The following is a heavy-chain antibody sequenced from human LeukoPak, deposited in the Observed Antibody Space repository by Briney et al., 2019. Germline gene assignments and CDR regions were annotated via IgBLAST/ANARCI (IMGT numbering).Heavy chain of an antibody. CDR2: IIPIFGTA. V-gene: IGHV1-69*05. J-gene: IGHJ3*02. CDR1: GGTFSSYA. CDR3: ARPMVRGVIGAFDI. Sequence: GASVKVSCKASGGTFSSYAISWVRQAPGQGLEWMGGIIPIFGTANYAQKFQGRVTITTDESTSTAYMELSSLRSEDTAAYYCARPMVRGVIGAFDIWGQGTMVTVSS. D-gene: IGHD3-10*01.